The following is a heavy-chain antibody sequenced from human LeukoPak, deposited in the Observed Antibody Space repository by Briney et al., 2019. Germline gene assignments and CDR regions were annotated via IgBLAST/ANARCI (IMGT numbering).Heavy chain of an antibody. D-gene: IGHD1-14*01. Sequence: GGSLRLSCAASGFTFRNHGMHWVRQAPGKGLEWVAVIWHDGSNKYYADSVKGRFTISRDNSGNTLYLQMNSLTAEDTALYYCVKDRKAQRFDRWGQGTLVTVSS. CDR1: GFTFRNHG. CDR3: VKDRKAQRFDR. V-gene: IGHV3-33*06. J-gene: IGHJ4*02. CDR2: IWHDGSNK.